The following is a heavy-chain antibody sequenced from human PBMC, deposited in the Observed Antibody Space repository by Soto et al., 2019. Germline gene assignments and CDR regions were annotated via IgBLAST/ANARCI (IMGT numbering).Heavy chain of an antibody. CDR3: VIQRSGVVY. Sequence: AEVXXPGXXVRVXCKXXGYSXTXXXXXXXRQAPGQGLEWMGWINPNNGGTNYXXXFRXXVTXXXXXXXXXXXXDXNRLKSDDTAVYYCVIQRSGVVYWGQGTLVTVXS. CDR2: INPNNGGT. V-gene: IGHV1-2*04. D-gene: IGHD2-15*01. CDR1: GYSXTXXX. J-gene: IGHJ4*02.